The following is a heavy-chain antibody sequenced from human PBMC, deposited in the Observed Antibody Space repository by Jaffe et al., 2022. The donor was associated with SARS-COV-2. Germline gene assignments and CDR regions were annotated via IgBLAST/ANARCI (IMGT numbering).Heavy chain of an antibody. Sequence: QVRLVESGGGVVQPGRSLRLSCEASGFSFSDYVMHWVRQAPGKGLEWVALIWYDGSLTFYADSVKGRFTISRDNSKDTVYLQMNSLRAEDTAVYRCARLAVSSQRSFLDVWGLGSRVTVSS. D-gene: IGHD2-2*01. V-gene: IGHV3-33*01. CDR1: GFSFSDYV. J-gene: IGHJ3*01. CDR2: IWYDGSLT. CDR3: ARLAVSSQRSFLDV.